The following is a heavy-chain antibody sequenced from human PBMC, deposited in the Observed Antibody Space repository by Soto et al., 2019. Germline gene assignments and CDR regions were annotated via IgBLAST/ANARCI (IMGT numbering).Heavy chain of an antibody. CDR3: AKSVGWRGPDGDYDYYGMDV. J-gene: IGHJ6*02. CDR2: ISGSGGST. Sequence: GGSLRLSCAASGFTFSSYAMSWVRQAPGKGLEWVSAISGSGGSTYYADSVKGRFTISRDNSKNTLYLQMNSLRAEDTAVYYCAKSVGWRGPDGDYDYYGMDVWGQGTTVTVSS. CDR1: GFTFSSYA. V-gene: IGHV3-23*01. D-gene: IGHD4-17*01.